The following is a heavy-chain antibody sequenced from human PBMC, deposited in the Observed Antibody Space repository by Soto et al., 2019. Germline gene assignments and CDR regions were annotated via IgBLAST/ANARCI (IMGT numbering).Heavy chain of an antibody. D-gene: IGHD1-26*01. CDR3: SRVGATILYYYGMDV. CDR1: GFTFSSYA. V-gene: IGHV3-23*01. CDR2: ISGSGGST. Sequence: PGGSLRLSCAASGFTFSSYAMSWVRQAPGKGLEWVSAISGSGGSTYYADSVKGRFTISRDNSKNTLYLQMNSLRAEDTAVYYCSRVGATILYYYGMDVWGQGTTVTVSS. J-gene: IGHJ6*02.